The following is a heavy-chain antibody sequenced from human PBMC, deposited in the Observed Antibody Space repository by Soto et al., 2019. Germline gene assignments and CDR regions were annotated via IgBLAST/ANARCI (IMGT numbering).Heavy chain of an antibody. CDR1: GFTVSSNY. Sequence: GGSLRLSCAASGFTVSSNYMSWVRQAPGKGLEWVSVIYSGGSTYYADSVKGRFTISRDNSKNTLYLQMNSLRAEDTAVYYCAKDRTATNYYFDYWGQGTLVTVSS. V-gene: IGHV3-66*01. CDR2: IYSGGST. D-gene: IGHD6-25*01. J-gene: IGHJ4*02. CDR3: AKDRTATNYYFDY.